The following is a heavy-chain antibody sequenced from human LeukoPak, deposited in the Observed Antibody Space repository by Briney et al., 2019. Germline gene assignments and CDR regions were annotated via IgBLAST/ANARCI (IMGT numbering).Heavy chain of an antibody. Sequence: SVTLSLTCTVSGGSISSSSYYWSWIRQPPGKGLEWIGYIYYSGSTNYNPSLKSRVTISVDTSKNQFSLKLSSVTAADTAVYYCARDLAAARFDPWGQGTLFTVSS. V-gene: IGHV4-61*01. CDR2: IYYSGST. CDR1: GGSISSSSYY. CDR3: ARDLAAARFDP. D-gene: IGHD6-13*01. J-gene: IGHJ5*02.